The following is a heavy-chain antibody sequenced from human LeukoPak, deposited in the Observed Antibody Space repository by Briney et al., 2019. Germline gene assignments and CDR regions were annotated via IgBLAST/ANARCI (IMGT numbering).Heavy chain of an antibody. J-gene: IGHJ4*02. D-gene: IGHD2-21*02. CDR2: ISGSSGTI. V-gene: IGHV3-23*01. Sequence: GGSLRLSCAASGFTFSNDAMNWVSQAPGKGLEWVSGISGSSGTINYAAPVKGRFTISRDSSRNTLYLQMNSLRADDTAVYYCAKRLGDPRAFDYWGQGTLVTVSS. CDR1: GFTFSNDA. CDR3: AKRLGDPRAFDY.